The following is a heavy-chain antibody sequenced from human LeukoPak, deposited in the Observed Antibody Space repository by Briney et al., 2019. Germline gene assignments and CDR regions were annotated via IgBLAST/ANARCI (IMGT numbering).Heavy chain of an antibody. J-gene: IGHJ4*02. CDR3: AKGSSYLYYFDY. CDR1: GFTFSSYG. CDR2: ISYDGSNK. Sequence: PGRSLRLSCAASGFTFSSYGMHCVRQAPGKGLEWVAVISYDGSNKYYADSVKGRFTISRDNSKNTLYLQMNSLRAEDTAVYYCAKGSSYLYYFDYWGQGTLVTVSS. V-gene: IGHV3-30*18. D-gene: IGHD3-10*01.